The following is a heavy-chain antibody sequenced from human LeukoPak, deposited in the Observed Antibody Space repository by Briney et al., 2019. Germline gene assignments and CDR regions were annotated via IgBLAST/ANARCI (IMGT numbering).Heavy chain of an antibody. CDR3: AREASGYSYGYGDC. J-gene: IGHJ4*02. Sequence: SETLSLTCTVSGGSISSYYWSWIRQPPGKGLEWIGYIYSSGSTDYNPSLKSRVTMSVDTSKNQISLRLSSVTAADTAVYYCAREASGYSYGYGDCWGQGTQVTVSS. D-gene: IGHD5-18*01. CDR1: GGSISSYY. CDR2: IYSSGST. V-gene: IGHV4-59*12.